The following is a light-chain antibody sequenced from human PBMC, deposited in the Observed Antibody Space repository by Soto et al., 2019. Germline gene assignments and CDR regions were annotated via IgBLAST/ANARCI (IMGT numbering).Light chain of an antibody. CDR3: QRYDDSPRVLT. J-gene: IGKJ4*01. Sequence: DIVLTQSPGTLSLSPGDSATLSCRASQSVTSGYLAWYQQKRGQAPRLLIYGAFTRAAGIPDRFSGRGSGTGFTLSISRLEPEDFAVYYCQRYDDSPRVLTFGGGTKVVIK. CDR1: QSVTSGY. V-gene: IGKV3-20*01. CDR2: GAF.